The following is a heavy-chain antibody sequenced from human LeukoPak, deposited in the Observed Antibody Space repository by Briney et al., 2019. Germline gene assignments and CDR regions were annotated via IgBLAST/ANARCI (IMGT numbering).Heavy chain of an antibody. V-gene: IGHV4-59*01. CDR2: IYYSGST. D-gene: IGHD1-26*01. CDR1: GGSISSYY. Sequence: PSETLSLTCTVSGGSISSYYWSWIRQPPGKGVEWIGYIYYSGSTNYNPSLKSRVTISVDTSKNQFSLKLSSVTAADTAVYYCARKVELSDAFDIWGQGTMVTVSS. J-gene: IGHJ3*02. CDR3: ARKVELSDAFDI.